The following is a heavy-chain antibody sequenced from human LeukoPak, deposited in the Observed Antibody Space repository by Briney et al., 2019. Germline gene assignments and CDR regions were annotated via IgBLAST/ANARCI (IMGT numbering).Heavy chain of an antibody. D-gene: IGHD6-19*01. Sequence: GGSLGLSCAASGFIFRNYWMTWVRQAPGKGLEWVANIKPDGSKTNYVDSLKGRFTISRDNAKNSLYLQMNSLRVEDTAVYYCAGPPQAGPFDYWGQGTLVTVSS. CDR1: GFIFRNYW. CDR3: AGPPQAGPFDY. V-gene: IGHV3-7*01. CDR2: IKPDGSKT. J-gene: IGHJ4*02.